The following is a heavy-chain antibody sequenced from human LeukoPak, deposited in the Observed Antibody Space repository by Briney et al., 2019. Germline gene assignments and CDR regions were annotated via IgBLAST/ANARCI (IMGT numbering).Heavy chain of an antibody. CDR2: ISWNSGSI. J-gene: IGHJ4*02. CDR3: AKDLTDGYSGYFDY. V-gene: IGHV3-9*01. D-gene: IGHD5-24*01. CDR1: GFTFDDYA. Sequence: GGFLRLSCAASGFTFDDYAMHWVRQAPGKGLEWVSGISWNSGSIGYADSVKGRFTISRDNAKNSLYLQMNSLRAEDTALYYCAKDLTDGYSGYFDYWGQGTLVTVSS.